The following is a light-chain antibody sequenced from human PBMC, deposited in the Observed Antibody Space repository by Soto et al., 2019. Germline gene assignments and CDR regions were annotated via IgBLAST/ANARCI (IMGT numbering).Light chain of an antibody. CDR2: GPS. V-gene: IGKV3-20*01. J-gene: IGKJ1*01. Sequence: ELVLTQSPGTQSLSPRERATLSSRASQSVSNNYLAWYQHRPGQAPRLLIYGPSTRAPGIPDRFSGSGSGTDFTLTISRLEHEDFAVYYCQQYAASPRTFGQGTQVEV. CDR3: QQYAASPRT. CDR1: QSVSNNY.